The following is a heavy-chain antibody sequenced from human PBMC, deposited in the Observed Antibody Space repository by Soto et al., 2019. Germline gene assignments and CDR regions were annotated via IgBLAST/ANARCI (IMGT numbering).Heavy chain of an antibody. J-gene: IGHJ3*02. D-gene: IGHD3-22*01. Sequence: PGGSLRLSCAASGFTFSSYSMNRVRQAPGKGLEWVSSISSSSSYIYYADSVKGRFTISRDNAKNSLYLQMNSLRAEDTAVYYCARAADYYDSSGYYYGAFDIWGQGTMVTVSS. CDR1: GFTFSSYS. CDR3: ARAADYYDSSGYYYGAFDI. CDR2: ISSSSSYI. V-gene: IGHV3-21*01.